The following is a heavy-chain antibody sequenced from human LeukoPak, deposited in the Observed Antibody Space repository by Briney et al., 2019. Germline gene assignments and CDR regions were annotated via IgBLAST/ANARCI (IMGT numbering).Heavy chain of an antibody. CDR3: ARQTYDSSGYRFDY. Sequence: SETLSLTCTVSGGSISSYYWSWIRQPAGKGLEWIGRIYTSGSTNYNPSLKSRVTISVDTSKNQFSLKLSSVTAADTAVYYCARQTYDSSGYRFDYWGQGTLVTVSS. D-gene: IGHD3-22*01. J-gene: IGHJ4*02. CDR2: IYTSGST. CDR1: GGSISSYY. V-gene: IGHV4-4*07.